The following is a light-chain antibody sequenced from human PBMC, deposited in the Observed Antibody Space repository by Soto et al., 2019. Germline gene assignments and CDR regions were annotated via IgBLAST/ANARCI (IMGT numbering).Light chain of an antibody. J-gene: IGKJ2*01. Sequence: EIVLTQSPATLSLSPGERATLSCRASQSVSTYLAWYQQKPGQAPRLLIYDASNRATGIPARFSGSGSGTDFTLTISSLEPEDFALYYCQHRYNWPRTFGQGTKLEIK. CDR3: QHRYNWPRT. V-gene: IGKV3-11*01. CDR2: DAS. CDR1: QSVSTY.